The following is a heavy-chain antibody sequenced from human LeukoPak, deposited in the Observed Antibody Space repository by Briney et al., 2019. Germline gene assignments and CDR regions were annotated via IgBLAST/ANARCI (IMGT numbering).Heavy chain of an antibody. D-gene: IGHD6-19*01. CDR3: ARGRVAVAGTYFDY. CDR1: GGSISSGSYY. CDR2: IYTSGST. V-gene: IGHV4-61*02. Sequence: SETLSLTCTVSGGSISSGSYYWSWIRQPAGKGLEWIGRIYTSGSTNYNPSLRSRVTISVDTSKNQFSLKLSSVTAADTAVYYCARGRVAVAGTYFDYWGQGTLVTVSS. J-gene: IGHJ4*02.